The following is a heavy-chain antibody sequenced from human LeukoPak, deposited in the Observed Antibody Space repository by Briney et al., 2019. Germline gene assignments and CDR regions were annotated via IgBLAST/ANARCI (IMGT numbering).Heavy chain of an antibody. CDR1: GGSISSYY. D-gene: IGHD6-13*01. CDR3: VRDPPAAAGDY. CDR2: IYYSGST. Sequence: SETLSLTCTVSGGSISSYYWSWIRQPPGKGLEWIGYIYYSGSTNYNPSLKSRVTISVDTSKNQLSLNLNSVTAADTAVYYCVRDPPAAAGDYWGQGTLVTVSS. J-gene: IGHJ4*02. V-gene: IGHV4-59*12.